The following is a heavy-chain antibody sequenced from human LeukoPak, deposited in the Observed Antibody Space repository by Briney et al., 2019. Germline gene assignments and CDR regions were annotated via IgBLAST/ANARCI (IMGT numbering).Heavy chain of an antibody. V-gene: IGHV3-74*01. CDR3: AASSL. Sequence: GGALGIFCATSGFTFSSHWVHWGRQAPGKGLVWVSRINSDGSSTSYADSVKGRFTISRDNAKNTLYLQMNSLRAEDTAVYYCAASSLWGQGTLVTVSS. CDR1: GFTFSSHW. CDR2: INSDGSST. J-gene: IGHJ4*02. D-gene: IGHD6-13*01.